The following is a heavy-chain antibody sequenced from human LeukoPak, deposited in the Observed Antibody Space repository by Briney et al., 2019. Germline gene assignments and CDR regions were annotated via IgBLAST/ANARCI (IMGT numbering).Heavy chain of an antibody. CDR2: INSADNVE. CDR1: GFSLRSSE. D-gene: IGHD2-8*01. V-gene: IGHV3-48*03. J-gene: IGHJ5*02. CDR3: ARDTVNGPFVISLDL. Sequence: GESLRLSCAASGFSLRSSEMNWVRQAPGMGPEWVAHINSADNVEYYTDSVRGRFTMSRDNAKDLLYLQMNSLRDEDTAVYYCARDTVNGPFVISLDLWGQGVLVTVSS.